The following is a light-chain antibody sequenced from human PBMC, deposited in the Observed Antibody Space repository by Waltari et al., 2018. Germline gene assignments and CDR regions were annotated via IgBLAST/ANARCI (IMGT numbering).Light chain of an antibody. CDR3: MQASETPWT. CDR1: QSLLQSNENTY. CDR2: RVS. V-gene: IGKV2-29*02. J-gene: IGKJ1*01. Sequence: DIVMTQTPLSLSVTPGEPASISCRSSQSLLQSNENTYLFWYLQKPGQSPRLLIYRVSNRFSGVPDRFSGSGAGTDFTLRIRRVEAEDVGVYFCMQASETPWTFGHGTKVEIK.